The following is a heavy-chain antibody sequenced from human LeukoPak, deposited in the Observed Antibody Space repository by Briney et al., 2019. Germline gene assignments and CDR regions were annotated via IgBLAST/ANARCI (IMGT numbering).Heavy chain of an antibody. D-gene: IGHD5-24*01. J-gene: IGHJ4*02. Sequence: GSLRLSCAASGFSFSSYSMNWIRQPPGKGLEWIGSIYYTGSTFYNPSLKSRVTISVDTSKNQFSMKLSSVTAADTAVYFCARGLRDGYTLFYFDYWGQGTLVTVSS. V-gene: IGHV4-39*01. CDR1: GFSFSSYS. CDR3: ARGLRDGYTLFYFDY. CDR2: IYYTGST.